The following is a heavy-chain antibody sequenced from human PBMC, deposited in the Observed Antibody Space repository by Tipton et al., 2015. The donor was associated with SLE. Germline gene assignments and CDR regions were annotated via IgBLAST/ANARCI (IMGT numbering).Heavy chain of an antibody. CDR3: VKVRGDYGGDPFDY. CDR2: LYSGGSS. CDR1: GFTFIGHA. V-gene: IGHV3-23*03. D-gene: IGHD4/OR15-4a*01. J-gene: IGHJ4*02. Sequence: SLRLSCAASGFTFIGHAMTWVRQAPGKGLEWVSFLYSGGSSYYAASVRGRLTISRDDSKSTLFLHMNNLRAEDTAVYYCVKVRGDYGGDPFDYWGQGTLVSVSS.